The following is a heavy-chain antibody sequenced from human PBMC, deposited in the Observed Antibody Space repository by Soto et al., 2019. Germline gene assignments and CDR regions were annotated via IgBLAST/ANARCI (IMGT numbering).Heavy chain of an antibody. J-gene: IGHJ4*02. CDR1: GFTFSSYA. V-gene: IGHV3-30-3*01. Sequence: QVQLVESGGGVVQPGRSLRLSCAASGFTFSSYAMHWVRQAPGKGLEWVAVISYDGSNKYYADSVKGRFTISRDNSKNTLYLQMNSLRAEDTAVYYCARGCDYYGSGSYYCPCFDYWGQGTLVTVSS. CDR3: ARGCDYYGSGSYYCPCFDY. CDR2: ISYDGSNK. D-gene: IGHD3-10*01.